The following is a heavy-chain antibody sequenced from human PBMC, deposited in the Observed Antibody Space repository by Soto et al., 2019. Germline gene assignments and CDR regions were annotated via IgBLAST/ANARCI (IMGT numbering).Heavy chain of an antibody. CDR1: GFSFSIYS. Sequence: EGQLVEFGGGLVKPGGSLRLSCAASGFSFSIYSYNWVRQAPGKGLEWLSYISPAGSSIYYADSVKGRFTTSRDSARDSVYLQMNSLRAEDTAVYYCAKDRGGSGAFDIWGQGTMVTVSS. CDR3: AKDRGGSGAFDI. V-gene: IGHV3-48*01. D-gene: IGHD3-10*01. CDR2: ISPAGSSI. J-gene: IGHJ3*02.